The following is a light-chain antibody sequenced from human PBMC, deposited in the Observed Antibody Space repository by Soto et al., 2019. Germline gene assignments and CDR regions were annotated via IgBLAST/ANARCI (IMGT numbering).Light chain of an antibody. CDR1: QSLSSH. CDR3: QQYHDWPLT. V-gene: IGKV3-15*01. J-gene: IGKJ4*01. CDR2: GVS. Sequence: EIVMTQSPATLSVSPGERVTLSCRASQSLSSHLAWYQQKLGQAPGLLIYGVSTRATGVPTRFSGSASGTEFTLTISSLLSEDFAVYYCQQYHDWPLTFGGGTKVEIK.